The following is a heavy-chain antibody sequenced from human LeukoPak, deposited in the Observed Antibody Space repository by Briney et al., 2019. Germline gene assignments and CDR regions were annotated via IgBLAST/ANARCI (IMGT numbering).Heavy chain of an antibody. CDR3: ATDRGYSYGFAPDY. CDR1: GYTLTELS. J-gene: IGHJ4*02. D-gene: IGHD5-18*01. Sequence: GASVKVSCKVSGYTLTELSMHWVRQAPGKGLEWMGGFDPEDGETIYAQKFQGRVTMTEDTSTDTAYMELSSLRSEDTAVYYCATDRGYSYGFAPDYWGQGTLVTVSS. V-gene: IGHV1-24*01. CDR2: FDPEDGET.